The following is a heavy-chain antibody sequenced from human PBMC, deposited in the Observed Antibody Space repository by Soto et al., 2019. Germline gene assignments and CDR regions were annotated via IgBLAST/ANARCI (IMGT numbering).Heavy chain of an antibody. D-gene: IGHD3-3*01. CDR1: GYTFTSYY. Sequence: ASVKVSCKASGYTFTSYYMHWVRQAPGQGLEWMGIINPSGGSTSYAQKFQGRVTMTRDTSTSTVYMELSSLRSEDTAVYYCARDGTDLYYAFWSGYLSHFDYWGQGTLVTVSS. CDR2: INPSGGST. J-gene: IGHJ4*02. V-gene: IGHV1-46*01. CDR3: ARDGTDLYYAFWSGYLSHFDY.